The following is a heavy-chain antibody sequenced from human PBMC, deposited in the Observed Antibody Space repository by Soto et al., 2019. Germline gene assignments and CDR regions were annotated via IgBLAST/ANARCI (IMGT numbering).Heavy chain of an antibody. Sequence: HPVGSLRLSCAASGFTFSSYWMHWVRQAPGKGLVWVSRINSDGSSTSYADSVKGRFTISRDNAKNTLYLQMNSLRAEDTAVYCCARDTVEYRLLYNYWGQGTLVTVSS. D-gene: IGHD2-2*02. V-gene: IGHV3-74*01. CDR1: GFTFSSYW. J-gene: IGHJ4*02. CDR3: ARDTVEYRLLYNY. CDR2: INSDGSST.